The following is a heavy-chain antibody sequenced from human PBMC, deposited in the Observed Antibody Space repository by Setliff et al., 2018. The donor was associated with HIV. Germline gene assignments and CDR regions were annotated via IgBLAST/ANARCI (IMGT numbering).Heavy chain of an antibody. CDR1: GGSVTSYY. D-gene: IGHD5-12*01. CDR3: ATLRWLRSKHSDY. J-gene: IGHJ4*01. V-gene: IGHV4-4*07. CDR2: IPISGDT. Sequence: KTSETLSLTCTVSGGSVTSYYWSWIRQPAGKRLEWIGRIPISGDTNYNPSLRSRVTISIDTSKNQFSLKVNSVTAADTAVYFCATLRWLRSKHSDYWGQGILVTVS.